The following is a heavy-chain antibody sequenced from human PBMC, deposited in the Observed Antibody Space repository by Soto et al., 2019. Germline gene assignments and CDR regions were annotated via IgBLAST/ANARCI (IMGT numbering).Heavy chain of an antibody. Sequence: PGGSLRLSCAASGFTFSSYEMNWVRQAPGKGLEWVSYISSSGSTIYYADSVKGRFTISRDNAKNSLYLQMNSLRAEDTAVYYCATGRGRKGVSYYGMDVWGQGTTVTVSS. CDR2: ISSSGSTI. CDR1: GFTFSSYE. CDR3: ATGRGRKGVSYYGMDV. D-gene: IGHD3-10*01. J-gene: IGHJ6*02. V-gene: IGHV3-48*03.